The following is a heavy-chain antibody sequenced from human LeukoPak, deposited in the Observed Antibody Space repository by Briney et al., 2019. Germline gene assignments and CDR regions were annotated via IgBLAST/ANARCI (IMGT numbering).Heavy chain of an antibody. D-gene: IGHD2-15*01. CDR2: ISAYNGNT. CDR1: GYTFTSYG. Sequence: ASVKVSCKASGYTFTSYGISWVRQAPGQGLEWMGWISAYNGNTNYAQKLQGRVTMTTDTSTSTAYMELRSLRSDDTAVYYCARDRRLSGGPATNWFDPWGQGTLVTVSS. J-gene: IGHJ5*02. CDR3: ARDRRLSGGPATNWFDP. V-gene: IGHV1-18*01.